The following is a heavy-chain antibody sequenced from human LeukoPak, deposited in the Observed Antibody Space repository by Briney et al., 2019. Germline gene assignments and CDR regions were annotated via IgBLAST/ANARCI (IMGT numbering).Heavy chain of an antibody. CDR3: ARGGVVVVAATDY. CDR1: GGSISRSSYF. V-gene: IGHV4-39*07. Sequence: PSETLSLTCTVSGGSISRSSYFWGWIRQPPGAGKGLEWIGSIYYSGSTYYNPSLKSRVTISVDKSKNQFSLKLSSVTAADTAVYYCARGGVVVVAATDYWGQGTLVTVSS. D-gene: IGHD2-15*01. J-gene: IGHJ4*02. CDR2: IYYSGST.